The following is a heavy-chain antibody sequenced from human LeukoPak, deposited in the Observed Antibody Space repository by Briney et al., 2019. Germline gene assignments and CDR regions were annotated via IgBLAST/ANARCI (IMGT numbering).Heavy chain of an antibody. CDR2: IVVGSGNT. V-gene: IGHV1-58*02. Sequence: SVKVSCKASGFTFTSSAMQWVRQARGQRLEWIGWIVVGSGNTNYAQKFQERVTITRDTSISTAYMELSTLRSDDTAVYYCARDYCSGGSCWPGYWGQGTLVTVSS. CDR1: GFTFTSSA. CDR3: ARDYCSGGSCWPGY. J-gene: IGHJ4*02. D-gene: IGHD2-15*01.